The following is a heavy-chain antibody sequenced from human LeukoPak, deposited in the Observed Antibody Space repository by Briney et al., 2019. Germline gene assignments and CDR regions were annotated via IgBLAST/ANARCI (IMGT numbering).Heavy chain of an antibody. CDR2: MNRDGSEI. CDR3: VRDLGFSTFDN. D-gene: IGHD5/OR15-5a*01. Sequence: PGGSLRLSCAASGLSVSDAWMAWVRQAPGKGLEWVANMNRDGSEINYVDSVRGRFTISRDNAKNSVYLQMNSLRAEDTAVYFCVRDLGFSTFDNWGQGTLVTVSS. J-gene: IGHJ4*02. V-gene: IGHV3-7*01. CDR1: GLSVSDAW.